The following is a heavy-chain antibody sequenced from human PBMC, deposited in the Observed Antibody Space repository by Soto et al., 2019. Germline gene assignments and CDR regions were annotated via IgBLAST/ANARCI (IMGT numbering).Heavy chain of an antibody. V-gene: IGHV3-33*01. CDR3: ARDGYSNYIDY. D-gene: IGHD4-4*01. CDR1: GFTFSSYG. CDR2: IWYDGSNK. Sequence: PGGSLRLSCAASGFTFSSYGMHWVRQAPGKGLEWVAVIWYDGSNKYYADSVKGRFTISRDNSKNTLYLQMNSLRAEDTAVYYCARDGYSNYIDYWGQGTLVTVSS. J-gene: IGHJ4*02.